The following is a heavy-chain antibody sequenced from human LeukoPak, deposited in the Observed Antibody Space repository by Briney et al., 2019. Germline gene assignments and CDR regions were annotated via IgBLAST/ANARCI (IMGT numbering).Heavy chain of an antibody. CDR3: ATLDYSGTNPNS. V-gene: IGHV1-18*01. J-gene: IGHJ5*02. CDR2: ISAYNGNT. CDR1: GYTFTSYG. Sequence: GASVKVSCKASGYTFTSYGISWVRQAPGQGLEWMGWISAYNGNTNYAQKLQGRVTMTTDTSTSTAYMELSSLRSEDTAVYFCATLDYSGTNPNSWGLGTLVTVSS. D-gene: IGHD1-26*01.